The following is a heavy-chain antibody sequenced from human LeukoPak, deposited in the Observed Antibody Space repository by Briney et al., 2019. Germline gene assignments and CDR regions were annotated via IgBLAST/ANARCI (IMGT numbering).Heavy chain of an antibody. CDR2: IWYDGSNK. V-gene: IGHV3-33*01. Sequence: RGGSLRLSCAASGFTFSSYGMHWVRQAPGKGLKWVAVIWYDGSNKYYADSVKGRFTISRDNSKNTLYLQMNSLRAEDTAVYYCARDGSYCSGGSCYSRGYYGMDVWGQGTTVTVSS. D-gene: IGHD2-15*01. CDR3: ARDGSYCSGGSCYSRGYYGMDV. J-gene: IGHJ6*02. CDR1: GFTFSSYG.